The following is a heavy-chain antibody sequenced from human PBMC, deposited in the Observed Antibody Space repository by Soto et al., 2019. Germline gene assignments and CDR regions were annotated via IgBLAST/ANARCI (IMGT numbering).Heavy chain of an antibody. D-gene: IGHD3-10*01. Sequence: QVQLVQSGAEVKKPGSSVKVSCKTSGVSFNNNGIGWVRQAPGHGLEWMGGVSPPFRTSNYARKFQGRISITADASTGTVNMELSSLTSADTAQYYRARVLYYGSGSYSPYGMDVWGQGTTVTVSS. CDR1: GVSFNNNG. J-gene: IGHJ6*02. V-gene: IGHV1-69*01. CDR2: VSPPFRTS. CDR3: ARVLYYGSGSYSPYGMDV.